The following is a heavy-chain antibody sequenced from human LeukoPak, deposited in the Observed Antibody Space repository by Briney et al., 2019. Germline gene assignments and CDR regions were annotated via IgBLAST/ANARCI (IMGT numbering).Heavy chain of an antibody. CDR3: ARGLMIVVVTNAFDI. CDR2: INHSGST. J-gene: IGHJ3*02. V-gene: IGHV4-34*01. Sequence: PSETLSLTCAVYGGSFSGYYWRWIRQPPGKGLEWMGEINHSGSTNYNPSLKSRVTISVDTSKNQFSLKLSSVTAADTAVYYCARGLMIVVVTNAFDIWGQGTMVTVSS. CDR1: GGSFSGYY. D-gene: IGHD3-22*01.